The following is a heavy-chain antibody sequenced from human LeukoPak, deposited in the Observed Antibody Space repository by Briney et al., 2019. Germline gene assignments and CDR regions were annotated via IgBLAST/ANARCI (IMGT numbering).Heavy chain of an antibody. Sequence: PSGTLSLTCAVSGGSVSSSNWWSWVRQPPGKGLEWIGEIFHSGSTNYNPSLKSRVTISVDTSKNQFSLKLSSVTAADTAVYYCARGQTIVGATGDFWGQGTLVTVSS. CDR1: GGSVSSSNW. D-gene: IGHD1-26*01. CDR2: IFHSGST. V-gene: IGHV4-4*02. CDR3: ARGQTIVGATGDF. J-gene: IGHJ4*02.